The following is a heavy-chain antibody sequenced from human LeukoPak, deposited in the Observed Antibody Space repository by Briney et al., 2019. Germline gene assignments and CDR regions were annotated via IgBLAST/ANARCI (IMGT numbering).Heavy chain of an antibody. J-gene: IGHJ6*02. Sequence: ASVKVSCKASGYTFTGYYMHWVRQAPGQGLEWMGRINPNSGGTNYAQKFQGRVTMTRDTSISTAYMELSRLRSDDTAVYYCAREWGKALKQVYYYGMDVWGQGTTVTVSS. CDR1: GYTFTGYY. D-gene: IGHD6-13*01. CDR3: AREWGKALKQVYYYGMDV. CDR2: INPNSGGT. V-gene: IGHV1-2*06.